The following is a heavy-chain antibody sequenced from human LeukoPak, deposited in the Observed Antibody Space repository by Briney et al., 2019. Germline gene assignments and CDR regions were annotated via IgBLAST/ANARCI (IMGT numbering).Heavy chain of an antibody. CDR1: GFTFSSYA. V-gene: IGHV3-23*01. D-gene: IGHD3-9*01. Sequence: SGGSLRLSCAASGFTFSSYAMSWVRQAPGRGLEWVSSISDSGTNTYYAASVKGRFTISRDNSKNTLYLQMNILEADEDTAMYYCAKNPDYDVLTGTSFDYWGQGALVTVSS. CDR2: ISDSGTNT. J-gene: IGHJ4*02. CDR3: AKNPDYDVLTGTSFDY.